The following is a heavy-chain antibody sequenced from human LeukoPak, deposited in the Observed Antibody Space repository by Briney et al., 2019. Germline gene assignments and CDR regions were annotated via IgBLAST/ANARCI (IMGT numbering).Heavy chain of an antibody. CDR1: GCTFTHYS. Sequence: PGGSLRLSCAPSGCTFTHYSMNSLRQAPGKGLDGVASISTVRTYTFYAAQLKARFSIARDNVRNLLYLQMSSLGAEDTAVYYCARNGSGFYLYNYMDVWGKGTTVTVSS. D-gene: IGHD6-25*01. J-gene: IGHJ6*03. CDR2: ISTVRTYT. CDR3: ARNGSGFYLYNYMDV. V-gene: IGHV3-21*06.